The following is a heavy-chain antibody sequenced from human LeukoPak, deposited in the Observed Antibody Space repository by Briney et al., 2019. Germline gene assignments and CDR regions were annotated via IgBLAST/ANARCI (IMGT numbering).Heavy chain of an antibody. Sequence: QPGGSLRLSCAASGFTFSSYAMHWVRQAPGKGLEWVAVISYDGNNKYYADSVKGRFTISRDKSKNTLYLQMNSLRAEDTAVYYCARVESSGWKLGASGMDVWGQGTTVTVSS. J-gene: IGHJ6*02. V-gene: IGHV3-30-3*01. CDR2: ISYDGNNK. CDR3: ARVESSGWKLGASGMDV. CDR1: GFTFSSYA. D-gene: IGHD6-19*01.